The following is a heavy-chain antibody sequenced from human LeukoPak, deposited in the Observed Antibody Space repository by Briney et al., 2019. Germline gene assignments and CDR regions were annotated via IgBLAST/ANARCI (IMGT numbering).Heavy chain of an antibody. V-gene: IGHV3-21*01. J-gene: IGHJ4*02. CDR1: GLTFSKYS. CDR3: ARDLTTTPVDYYGSGSFYEY. D-gene: IGHD3-10*01. CDR2: ITRTSSYV. Sequence: PGGSLRLSCAASGLTFSKYSMNWVRQAPEKGLEGGSSITRTSSYVYYADSVKGRFTISRDNAKNSLYLQMNSLGAEDTAVYYCARDLTTTPVDYYGSGSFYEYWGQGTLVTVSS.